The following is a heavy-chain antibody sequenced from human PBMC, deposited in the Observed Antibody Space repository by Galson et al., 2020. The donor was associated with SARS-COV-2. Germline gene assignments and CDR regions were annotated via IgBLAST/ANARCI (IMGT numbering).Heavy chain of an antibody. CDR1: EFTFSSYA. D-gene: IGHD5-12*01. Sequence: GGSLRLSCAGSEFTFSSYAMSWVRQAPGRGLEWVSAISGSGGSTYFADSVKGRFTISRDNSKNTLYLQMNSLRAEDTAVYYCAKDAGIYSGYHFDYWGQGTLVTVSS. V-gene: IGHV3-23*01. CDR3: AKDAGIYSGYHFDY. J-gene: IGHJ4*02. CDR2: ISGSGGST.